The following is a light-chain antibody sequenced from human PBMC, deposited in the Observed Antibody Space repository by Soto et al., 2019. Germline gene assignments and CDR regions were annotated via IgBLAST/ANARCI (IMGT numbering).Light chain of an antibody. CDR2: EVN. CDR3: TSYRGSTWV. CDR1: SSDVGGYNA. V-gene: IGLV2-8*01. J-gene: IGLJ3*02. Sequence: QSALTQPPSASGSPGQSVTISCTGTSSDVGGYNAVSWYQQHPGKAPKFLIYEVNKRPSGVPDRFSGSKSGNTASLTVSGLQADDEADYYCTSYRGSTWVFGGGTKLTV.